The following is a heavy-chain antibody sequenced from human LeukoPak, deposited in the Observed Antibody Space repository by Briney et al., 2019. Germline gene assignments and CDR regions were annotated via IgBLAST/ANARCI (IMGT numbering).Heavy chain of an antibody. CDR3: ARDRVEMGWGAFEI. D-gene: IGHD1-1*01. Sequence: PGGSLRLSCAGSGFTFSRYGFNWVRQAPGKGLKWVSYISSSSSTIYYADSVKGRFTISRDNAKNSLYLQMNSLIADDTAVYYCARDRVEMGWGAFEIWGQGTMVTVSS. V-gene: IGHV3-48*01. J-gene: IGHJ3*02. CDR1: GFTFSRYG. CDR2: ISSSSSTI.